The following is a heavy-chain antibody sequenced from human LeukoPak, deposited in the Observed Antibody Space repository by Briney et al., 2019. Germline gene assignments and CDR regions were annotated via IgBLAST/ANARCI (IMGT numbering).Heavy chain of an antibody. CDR1: AYTFTSNY. J-gene: IGHJ4*02. Sequence: RASVKVSCKASAYTFTSNYIHWVRQAPGQGLEWMGMIYPRDGSTSYAQKFQGRVTVTRDTSTSTVHMELSGLRSEDTAVYYCARDQEGFDYWGQGTLVTVSS. V-gene: IGHV1-46*01. CDR3: ARDQEGFDY. CDR2: IYPRDGST.